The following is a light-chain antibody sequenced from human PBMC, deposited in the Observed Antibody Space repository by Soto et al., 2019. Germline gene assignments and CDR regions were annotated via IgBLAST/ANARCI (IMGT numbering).Light chain of an antibody. Sequence: EIVLTQSPATLSLSPGERATLSCRASQSVSSLLAWYQQKPGQAPRLLIYDASSRATGIPTRFSGSGSGTDFTLTISSLEPEDFAVYYCQQRSNWPLPFGGGTKVQIK. V-gene: IGKV3-11*01. CDR3: QQRSNWPLP. CDR1: QSVSSL. CDR2: DAS. J-gene: IGKJ4*01.